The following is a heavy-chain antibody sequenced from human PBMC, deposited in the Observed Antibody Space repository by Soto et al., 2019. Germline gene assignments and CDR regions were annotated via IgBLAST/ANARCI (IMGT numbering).Heavy chain of an antibody. V-gene: IGHV4-34*01. J-gene: IGHJ6*02. CDR2: INHSGST. D-gene: IGHD3-3*01. Sequence: PSETLSLTCAVYGGSFSGYYWSWIRQPPGKGLEWIGEINHSGSTNYNPSLKSRVTISVGTPKNQFSLKLSSVTAADTAVYYCASIRRYYDFWSGDSAPYYYGMDVWGQGTRVT. CDR1: GGSFSGYY. CDR3: ASIRRYYDFWSGDSAPYYYGMDV.